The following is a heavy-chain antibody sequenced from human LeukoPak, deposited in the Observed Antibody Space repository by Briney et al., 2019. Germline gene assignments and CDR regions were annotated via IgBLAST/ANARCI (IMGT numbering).Heavy chain of an antibody. CDR3: ARGHDFWSGYYNWFDP. J-gene: IGHJ5*02. D-gene: IGHD3-3*01. CDR2: IKQDGSEK. Sequence: PGGSLRLSCAASGFTFSSYWMSWVRQAPGKGLEWVPNIKQDGSEKYYVDSVKGRFTISRDNAKNSLYLQMNSLRAEDTAVYYCARGHDFWSGYYNWFDPWGQGTLVTVSS. V-gene: IGHV3-7*01. CDR1: GFTFSSYW.